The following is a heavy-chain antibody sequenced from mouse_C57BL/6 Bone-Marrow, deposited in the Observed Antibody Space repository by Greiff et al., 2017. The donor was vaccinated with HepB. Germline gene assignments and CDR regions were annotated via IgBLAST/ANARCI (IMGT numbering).Heavy chain of an antibody. CDR2: INPNYGTT. D-gene: IGHD2-4*01. Sequence: VQLKESGPELVKPGASVKISCKASGYSFTDYNMNWVMQSNGRSLEWIGVINPNYGTTSYNQKFMGKATLTVDQSSSTAYMQLNSLTSEDSAVYNCARSGGYDYDEGYAMDYGGQGTSVTVSS. J-gene: IGHJ4*01. V-gene: IGHV1-39*01. CDR1: GYSFTDYN. CDR3: ARSGGYDYDEGYAMDY.